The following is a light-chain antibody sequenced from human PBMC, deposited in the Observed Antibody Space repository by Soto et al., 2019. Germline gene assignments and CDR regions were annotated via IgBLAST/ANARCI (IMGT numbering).Light chain of an antibody. V-gene: IGKV1-5*03. CDR1: QSINSW. CDR2: KAS. Sequence: DIQMTQSPSTLSASVGDRVTITCRASQSINSWLAWYQQKPGEAPNLLIYKASSLESGVPSRFSGSGSGTEFTLTISSLQPDDFATYYCQQYKSYWTFGQGTKVEIK. J-gene: IGKJ1*01. CDR3: QQYKSYWT.